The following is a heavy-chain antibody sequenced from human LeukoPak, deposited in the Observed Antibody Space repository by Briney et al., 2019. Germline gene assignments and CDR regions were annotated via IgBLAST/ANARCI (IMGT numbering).Heavy chain of an antibody. CDR1: GFTFSNAW. J-gene: IGHJ3*02. CDR2: IRYDGSNK. V-gene: IGHV3-30*02. Sequence: GGSLRLSCAASGFTFSNAWMSWVRQAPGKGLEWVAFIRYDGSNKYYADSVKGRFTISRDNAKNSLYLQMNSLRAEDTAVYYCARDLLLWVRGAFDIWGQGTMVTVSS. CDR3: ARDLLLWVRGAFDI. D-gene: IGHD3-10*01.